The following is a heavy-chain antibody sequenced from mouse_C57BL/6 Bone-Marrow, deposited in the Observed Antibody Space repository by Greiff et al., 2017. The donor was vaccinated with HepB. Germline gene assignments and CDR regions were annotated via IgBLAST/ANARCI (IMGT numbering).Heavy chain of an antibody. CDR2: INPGSGGT. Sequence: VQLQQSGAELVRPGTSVKVSCKASGYAFTNYLIEWVKQRPGQGLEWIGVINPGSGGTNYNEKFKGKATLTADKSSSTAYMQLSSLTSEDSAVYVCARRGVWDYFDYWGQGTTLTVSS. J-gene: IGHJ2*01. CDR1: GYAFTNYL. CDR3: ARRGVWDYFDY. V-gene: IGHV1-54*01.